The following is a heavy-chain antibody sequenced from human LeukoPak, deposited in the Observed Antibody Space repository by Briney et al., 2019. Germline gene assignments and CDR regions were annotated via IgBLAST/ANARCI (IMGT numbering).Heavy chain of an antibody. V-gene: IGHV3-21*01. CDR2: ITSSSTYI. CDR3: ARIFKTPSQTVSNYYYFYMDV. CDR1: GFTFSSYS. Sequence: GGSLRLSCAASGFTFSSYSMNWVRQAPGKGLEWVSSITSSSTYIYYADSLKGRFTISRDNAKNSLFLQMNTLRVEDTAVCYCARIFKTPSQTVSNYYYFYMDVWGKGTTVTVSS. D-gene: IGHD3-10*01. J-gene: IGHJ6*03.